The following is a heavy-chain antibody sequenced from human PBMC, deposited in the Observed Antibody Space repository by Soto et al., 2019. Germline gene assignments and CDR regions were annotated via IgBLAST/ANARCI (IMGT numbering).Heavy chain of an antibody. Sequence: QVQLVQSGAEVKKPGASVKVSCKASGYTFTGYYMHWVRQAPGQGLEWMGWINPNSGGTNYAQKFQGWVTMTRDTSISTAYMELSRLRSDDTAVYYCARDSREETSYDILTGYYTNYYYYGMDVWGQGTTVTVSS. V-gene: IGHV1-2*04. CDR2: INPNSGGT. CDR3: ARDSREETSYDILTGYYTNYYYYGMDV. CDR1: GYTFTGYY. J-gene: IGHJ6*02. D-gene: IGHD3-9*01.